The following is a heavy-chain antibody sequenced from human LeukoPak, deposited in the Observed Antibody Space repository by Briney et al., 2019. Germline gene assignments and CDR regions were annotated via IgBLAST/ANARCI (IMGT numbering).Heavy chain of an antibody. Sequence: PSETLSLTCTVSGGSISSGDYYWSWIRQPPGKGLEWIGYIYYSGSTYYNPSLKSRVTISVDTSKNQFSLKLSSVTAADTAVYYCARGMVRGVTSRYHFDYWGQGTLVTVSS. CDR2: IYYSGST. CDR1: GGSISSGDYY. CDR3: ARGMVRGVTSRYHFDY. J-gene: IGHJ4*02. V-gene: IGHV4-30-4*01. D-gene: IGHD3-10*01.